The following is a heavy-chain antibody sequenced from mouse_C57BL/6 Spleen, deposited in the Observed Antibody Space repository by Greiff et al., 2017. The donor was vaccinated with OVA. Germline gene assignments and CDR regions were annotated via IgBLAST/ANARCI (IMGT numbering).Heavy chain of an antibody. D-gene: IGHD1-1*01. Sequence: EVHLVESGGDLVKPGGSLKLSCAASGFTFSSYGMSWVRQTPDKRLEWVATISSGGSYTYYPDSVKGRFTISRDHAKNTLYLQMSSLKSEDTAMYYCARRDYGSSYPFAYWGQGTLVTVSA. CDR1: GFTFSSYG. CDR2: ISSGGSYT. J-gene: IGHJ3*01. V-gene: IGHV5-6*01. CDR3: ARRDYGSSYPFAY.